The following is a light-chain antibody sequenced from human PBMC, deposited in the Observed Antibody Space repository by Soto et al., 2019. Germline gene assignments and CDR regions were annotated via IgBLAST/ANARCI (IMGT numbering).Light chain of an antibody. CDR3: QQYHTYSPLT. CDR2: DGS. Sequence: DIQMTQSPSTLSASAGDRVTITCRASQSISGSLAWYQQKPGKAPKLLIYDGSSMETGVPTRFSGSGFGTEFPLTISSLQPYDFATYYCQQYHTYSPLTFGGGTTVEIK. V-gene: IGKV1-5*01. J-gene: IGKJ4*02. CDR1: QSISGS.